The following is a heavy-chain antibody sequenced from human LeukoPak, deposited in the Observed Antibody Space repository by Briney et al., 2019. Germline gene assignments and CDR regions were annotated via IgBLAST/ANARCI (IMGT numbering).Heavy chain of an antibody. D-gene: IGHD3-22*01. V-gene: IGHV3-53*01. Sequence: GGPLRLSCAASGFRFTDYAMSWVRQAPGKGLEWVSIIYSDGSTYYADSVKGRFTISRDNSNNTLYLQMNSLRAEDTAVYYCARDSAYDSCGYRFWGQGTLVTVSA. CDR1: GFRFTDYA. CDR2: IYSDGST. J-gene: IGHJ4*02. CDR3: ARDSAYDSCGYRF.